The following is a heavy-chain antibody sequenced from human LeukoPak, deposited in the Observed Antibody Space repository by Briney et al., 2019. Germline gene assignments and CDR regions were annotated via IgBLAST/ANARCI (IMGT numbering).Heavy chain of an antibody. CDR2: IYHSGST. J-gene: IGHJ4*02. D-gene: IGHD3-22*01. V-gene: IGHV4-30-2*01. CDR3: ARALQRLAGSSGQYYWSGYYFDY. Sequence: PSETLSLTCAVSGGSISSGGYSWSWIRQPPGKGLEWIGYIYHSGSTYYNPSLKSRVTISVDRSKNQFSLKLSSVTAADTAVYYCARALQRLAGSSGQYYWSGYYFDYWGQGTLVTVSS. CDR1: GGSISSGGYS.